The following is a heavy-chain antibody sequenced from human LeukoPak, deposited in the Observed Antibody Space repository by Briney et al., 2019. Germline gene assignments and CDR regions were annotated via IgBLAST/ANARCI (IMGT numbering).Heavy chain of an antibody. Sequence: SETLSLTCTVSGGSISSYYWSWIRQPPGKGLEWIGYIYYSGSTNYNPSLKSRVTISVDTSKNQFSLKLSSVTAADTAVYYCARVFYGDYVPPTSDYWGQGTLVTVSS. V-gene: IGHV4-59*01. D-gene: IGHD4-17*01. CDR1: GGSISSYY. J-gene: IGHJ4*02. CDR2: IYYSGST. CDR3: ARVFYGDYVPPTSDY.